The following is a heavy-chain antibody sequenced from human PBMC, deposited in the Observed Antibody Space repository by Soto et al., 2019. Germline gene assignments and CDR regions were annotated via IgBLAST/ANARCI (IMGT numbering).Heavy chain of an antibody. CDR2: IYYSGTT. CDR1: GGSISSYY. J-gene: IGHJ4*02. V-gene: IGHV4-59*01. D-gene: IGHD3-3*01. Sequence: SETLSLTCTVSGGSISSYYWSWIRQPPGKGLEWIGYIYYSGTTNYNPSLKSRVTISVDASKNQFSLILSSVTAADTAVYYCARTRLNHDFWSGYQYWGQGTLVTVSS. CDR3: ARTRLNHDFWSGYQY.